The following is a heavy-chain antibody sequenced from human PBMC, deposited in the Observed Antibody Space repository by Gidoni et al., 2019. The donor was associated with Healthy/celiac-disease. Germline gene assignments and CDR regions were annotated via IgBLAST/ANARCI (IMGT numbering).Heavy chain of an antibody. CDR2: ISGSGGST. Sequence: EVQLLESGGGLVQPGGSLRLSCAAAGFTFSSYAMSWVRQAPGKGLEWVSAISGSGGSTYYADSVKGRFTISRDNSKNTLYLQMNSLRAEDTAVYYCAKGNSGYSSGWYYFDYWGQGTLVTVSS. J-gene: IGHJ4*02. D-gene: IGHD6-19*01. CDR3: AKGNSGYSSGWYYFDY. V-gene: IGHV3-23*01. CDR1: GFTFSSYA.